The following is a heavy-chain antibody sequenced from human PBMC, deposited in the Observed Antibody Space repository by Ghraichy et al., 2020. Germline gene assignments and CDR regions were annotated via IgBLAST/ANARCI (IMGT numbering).Heavy chain of an antibody. CDR1: GGSISSSSYY. CDR3: ARVAYYYDSSGYYPFSRFDY. J-gene: IGHJ4*02. CDR2: IYYSGST. Sequence: SETLSLTCTVSGGSISSSSYYWGWIRQPPGKGLEWIGSIYYSGSTYYNPSLKSRVTISVDTSKNQFSLKLSSVTAADTAVYYCARVAYYYDSSGYYPFSRFDYWGQGTLVTVSS. V-gene: IGHV4-39*01. D-gene: IGHD3-22*01.